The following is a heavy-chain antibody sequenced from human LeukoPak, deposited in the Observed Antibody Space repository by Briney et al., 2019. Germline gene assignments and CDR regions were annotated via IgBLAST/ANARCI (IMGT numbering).Heavy chain of an antibody. CDR1: GYSISSGYD. J-gene: IGHJ4*02. Sequence: SETLSLTCTVSGYSISSGYDWGWIRQPPGKGLEWIGSIYYRRTTNYNPSLKSRVTISVDTSKNQFSLKLSSVTAADTAVYYCARGRGAGTRLGELSSDYWGQGTLVTVSS. CDR2: IYYRRTT. CDR3: ARGRGAGTRLGELSSDY. D-gene: IGHD3-16*02. V-gene: IGHV4-38-2*02.